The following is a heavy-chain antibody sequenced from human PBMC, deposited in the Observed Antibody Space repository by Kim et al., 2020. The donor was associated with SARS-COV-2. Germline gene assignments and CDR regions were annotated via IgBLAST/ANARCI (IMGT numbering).Heavy chain of an antibody. CDR3: ARDSPGYLDYYYGMDV. V-gene: IGHV4-59*01. J-gene: IGHJ6*02. D-gene: IGHD2-15*01. CDR2: IYYSGST. Sequence: SETLSLTCTVSGGSISSYYWSWIRQPPGKGLEWIGYIYYSGSTNYNPSLKSRVTISVDTSKNQFSLKLSSVTAADTAVYYCARDSPGYLDYYYGMDVWGQGTTVTVSS. CDR1: GGSISSYY.